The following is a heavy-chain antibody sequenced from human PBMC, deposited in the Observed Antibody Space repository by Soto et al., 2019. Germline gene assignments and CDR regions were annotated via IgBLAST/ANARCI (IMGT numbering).Heavy chain of an antibody. CDR3: ARQWLDAFDI. CDR1: GFTFSSYG. D-gene: IGHD3-22*01. V-gene: IGHV3-33*01. J-gene: IGHJ3*02. CDR2: IWYDGSNK. Sequence: QVQLVESGGGVVQPGRSLRLSCAASGFTFSSYGMHWVRQAPGKGLEWVAVIWYDGSNKYYADSVKGRFTISRDNSKNTLYLQMNSLRAEDTAVYYWARQWLDAFDIWGQGTMVTVSS.